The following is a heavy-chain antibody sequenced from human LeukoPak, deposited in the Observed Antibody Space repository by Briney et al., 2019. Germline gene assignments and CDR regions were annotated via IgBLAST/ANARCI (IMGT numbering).Heavy chain of an antibody. D-gene: IGHD3-16*01. Sequence: GRSLRLSCAASGFTFSNYAMHWVRQAPGKGLEWVAVISYDGSNKYYADSVKGRFTISRDNSKNTLYLQMNSLRAEDTAVYYCAGGGVMPDYWGQGTLVTVSS. CDR2: ISYDGSNK. J-gene: IGHJ4*02. CDR1: GFTFSNYA. V-gene: IGHV3-30*01. CDR3: AGGGVMPDY.